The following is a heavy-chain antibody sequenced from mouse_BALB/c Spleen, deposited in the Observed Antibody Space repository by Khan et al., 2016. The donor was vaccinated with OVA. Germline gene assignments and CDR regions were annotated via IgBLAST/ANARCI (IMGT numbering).Heavy chain of an antibody. CDR3: ARETAYYGNYEAMDY. Sequence: VQLQESGPGLVAPSQSLSITCTVSGFSLSNYGVNWVRQPPGKGLEWLGIIWAGGSTNYNSALMSKLSLRKDNAKTHAVLKMNSLQADDTAIYYCARETAYYGNYEAMDYWGQGTSVTVSS. CDR2: IWAGGST. D-gene: IGHD2-10*01. CDR1: GFSLSNYG. J-gene: IGHJ4*01. V-gene: IGHV2-9*02.